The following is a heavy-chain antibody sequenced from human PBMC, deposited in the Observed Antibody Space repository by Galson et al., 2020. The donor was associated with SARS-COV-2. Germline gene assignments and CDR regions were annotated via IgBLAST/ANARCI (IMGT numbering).Heavy chain of an antibody. Sequence: GGSLRLSCAASGFTFSSYAMSWVRQAPGKGLEWVSAISGSGGSPYYADSVKGRFTISRDNSKNTLYLQMNSLRAEDTAVYYCAKDYYDSSGRGFYYYGMDVWGQGTTVTVSS. CDR1: GFTFSSYA. V-gene: IGHV3-23*01. CDR3: AKDYYDSSGRGFYYYGMDV. D-gene: IGHD3-22*01. J-gene: IGHJ6*02. CDR2: ISGSGGSP.